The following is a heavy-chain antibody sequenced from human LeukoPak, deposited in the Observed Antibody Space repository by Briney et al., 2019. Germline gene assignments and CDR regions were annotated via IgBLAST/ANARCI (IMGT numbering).Heavy chain of an antibody. V-gene: IGHV3-23*01. Sequence: GGSLRLSCAASGFTFSSYAMSLVRQAPGKGLEWVSAISSSGGSTYYADSVKGRFTISRDNSKNTLYLQMNSLRAEDTAVYYCAKVSSGWCPHSWGQGTLVTVSS. CDR1: GFTFSSYA. CDR2: ISSSGGST. CDR3: AKVSSGWCPHS. D-gene: IGHD6-19*01. J-gene: IGHJ4*02.